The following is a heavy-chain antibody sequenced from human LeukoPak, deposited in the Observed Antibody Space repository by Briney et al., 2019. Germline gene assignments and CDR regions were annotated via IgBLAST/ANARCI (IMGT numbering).Heavy chain of an antibody. V-gene: IGHV1-69*05. CDR2: IIPIFGTA. CDR1: GGTFSSYA. Sequence: SVKVSCKASGGTFSSYAISWVRQAPGQGLEWMGGIIPIFGTANYAQKFQGRVTTTRDTSTSTVYMELSSLRSEDTAVYYCARWWDDGSGYSYLYGMDVWGQGTTVTVSS. D-gene: IGHD3-22*01. CDR3: ARWWDDGSGYSYLYGMDV. J-gene: IGHJ6*02.